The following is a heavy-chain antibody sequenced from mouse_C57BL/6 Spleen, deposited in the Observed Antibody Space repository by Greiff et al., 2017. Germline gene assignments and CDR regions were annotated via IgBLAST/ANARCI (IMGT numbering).Heavy chain of an antibody. J-gene: IGHJ1*03. Sequence: QVQLQESGPELVKPGASVKISCKASGYAFSSSWMNWVKQRPGKGLEWIGRIYPGVGDTNYNGKFKGKATLTADKSSSTAYMQLSSLTSEDSAVYFCAWRHRNDWYFDVWGTGTTVTVSA. CDR2: IYPGVGDT. CDR1: GYAFSSSW. V-gene: IGHV1-82*01. D-gene: IGHD2-1*01. CDR3: AWRHRNDWYFDV.